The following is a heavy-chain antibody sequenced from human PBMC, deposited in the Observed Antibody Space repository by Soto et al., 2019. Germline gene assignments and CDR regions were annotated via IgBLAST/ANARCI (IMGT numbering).Heavy chain of an antibody. CDR3: ARGNSEWEVHKSSYDI. CDR1: GYSFTNYW. CDR2: INPGDSDT. Sequence: PGESLKISCQGSGYSFTNYWIGWVRQIPGKGLEWMGIINPGDSDTRYSPSFQGQVTISADKSSRAAHLQWDSLKASDTAIYYCARGNSEWEVHKSSYDIWGQGTLVTVSS. D-gene: IGHD1-26*01. J-gene: IGHJ3*02. V-gene: IGHV5-51*01.